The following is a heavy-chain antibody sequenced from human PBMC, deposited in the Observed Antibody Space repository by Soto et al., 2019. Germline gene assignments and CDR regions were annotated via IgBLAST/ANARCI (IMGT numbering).Heavy chain of an antibody. V-gene: IGHV3-23*01. Sequence: QLLQSGGGLVQPGGSLTLSCAASGFTFGTTDMSWVRQAPGEGLEWVSTIDGSGGITYYADSVKGRFTISRDNSRNTVYLQMTSLRGADTALYYCVKNSGWFNTWGQGALVTVSS. D-gene: IGHD3-10*01. CDR1: GFTFGTTD. J-gene: IGHJ5*02. CDR3: VKNSGWFNT. CDR2: IDGSGGIT.